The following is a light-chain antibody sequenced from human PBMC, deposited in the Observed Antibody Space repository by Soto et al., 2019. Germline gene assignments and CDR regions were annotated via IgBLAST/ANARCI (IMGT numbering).Light chain of an antibody. CDR1: QSVSSSS. Sequence: EIVLTQSPGTLSLSPGDRATLSCRASQSVSSSSLAWYQQKPGQAPRLLIYGASIRATGIPDRFSGSGSGTDFTLTISRLEPEDFAVYYWQQYGSSPRTFGQGTKVEIK. V-gene: IGKV3-20*01. CDR2: GAS. J-gene: IGKJ1*01. CDR3: QQYGSSPRT.